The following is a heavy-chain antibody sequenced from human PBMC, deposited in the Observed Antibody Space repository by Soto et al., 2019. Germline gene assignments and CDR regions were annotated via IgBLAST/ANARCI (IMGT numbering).Heavy chain of an antibody. CDR1: GFTFSSYW. CDR2: IKQDGSEK. D-gene: IGHD5-18*01. V-gene: IGHV3-7*03. CDR3: ARDPSAGYSYGYWFDP. J-gene: IGHJ5*02. Sequence: EVQLVESGGGLVQPGGSLRLSCAASGFTFSSYWMSWVRQAPGKGLEWVANIKQDGSEKYYVDSVKGRFTISRDNAKNSLYLQMNSLRAEDTAVYYCARDPSAGYSYGYWFDPWGQGTLVTVSS.